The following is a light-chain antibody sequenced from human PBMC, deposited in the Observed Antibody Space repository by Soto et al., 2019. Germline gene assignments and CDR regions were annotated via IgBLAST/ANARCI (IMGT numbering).Light chain of an antibody. J-gene: IGKJ4*01. CDR3: QKYNSAPL. V-gene: IGKV1-27*01. CDR2: AAS. CDR1: QGISNY. Sequence: DIQMTQSPSSLSASVGDRVTITCRASQGISNYLAWYQQKPGKVPKLLIYAASTLQSGVPSRFSGSGSGTDFTITISRLPPEDVATYYCQKYNSAPLFGGGTKVEIK.